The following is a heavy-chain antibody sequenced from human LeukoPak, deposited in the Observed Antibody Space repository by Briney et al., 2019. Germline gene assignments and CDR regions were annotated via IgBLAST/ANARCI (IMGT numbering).Heavy chain of an antibody. CDR2: IMGSGFRT. V-gene: IGHV3-23*01. CDR3: AKDGSDCTSTTCFLQTYAFDY. D-gene: IGHD2-2*01. J-gene: IGHJ4*02. Sequence: PGESLRVSCAASGFTFSNYAMSWVRQAPGEGLEWVSGIMGSGFRTYYADSVKGRFTISRDDSKNTLYLQMNSLRAEDTAVYYCAKDGSDCTSTTCFLQTYAFDYWGQGTLVTVSS. CDR1: GFTFSNYA.